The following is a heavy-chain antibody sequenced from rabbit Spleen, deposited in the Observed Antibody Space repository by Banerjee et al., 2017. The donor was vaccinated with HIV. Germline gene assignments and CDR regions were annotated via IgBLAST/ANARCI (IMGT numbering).Heavy chain of an antibody. V-gene: IGHV1S45*01. D-gene: IGHD8-1*01. CDR2: IYPDGSGST. Sequence: EQLEESGGGLVQPGGSLKLSCKASGFTLSSYYICWVRQAPGKGPEWIGCIYPDGSGSTAYATWAKGRFTCSKTSSTTVTLQVTSLTAADTATYFCARDTASSFSSYGMDLWGQGTLVTVS. CDR1: GFTLSSYY. J-gene: IGHJ6*01. CDR3: ARDTASSFSSYGMDL.